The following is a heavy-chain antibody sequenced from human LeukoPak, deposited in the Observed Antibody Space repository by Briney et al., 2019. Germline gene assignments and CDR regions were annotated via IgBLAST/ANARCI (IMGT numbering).Heavy chain of an antibody. Sequence: SETLSLTYTMSGDSTNTYFWSWIRQPPGKGLEWIGYIYYTGTTNYNPSLKSRVTISVDTSKNQFSLRLSSVTAADTAVYYCASKSSDHGELRFDYWGQGTLVTVSS. J-gene: IGHJ4*02. CDR1: GDSTNTYF. D-gene: IGHD4-17*01. CDR2: IYYTGTT. CDR3: ASKSSDHGELRFDY. V-gene: IGHV4-59*01.